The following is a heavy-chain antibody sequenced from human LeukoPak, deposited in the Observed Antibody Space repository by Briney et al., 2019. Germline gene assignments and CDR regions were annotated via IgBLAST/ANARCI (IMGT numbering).Heavy chain of an antibody. D-gene: IGHD4-17*01. J-gene: IGHJ6*02. CDR2: INVAGDT. CDR3: AREPPVTTTDFYAMDV. CDR1: GFTFSRYD. Sequence: GGSPRLTCAASGFTFSRYDMHWFRQATGKGLEWVSAINVAGDTYYPGSVKGRFTISRENAKNSLYLEMNSLRAEDTAVYYCAREPPVTTTDFYAMDVWGQGTTVTVSS. V-gene: IGHV3-13*01.